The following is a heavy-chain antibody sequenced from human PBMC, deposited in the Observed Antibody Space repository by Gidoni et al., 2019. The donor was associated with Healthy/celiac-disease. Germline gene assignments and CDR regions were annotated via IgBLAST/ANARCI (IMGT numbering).Heavy chain of an antibody. Sequence: EVQLVQSGAEVKKPGESLKIRCTGSGYSFPSYWTGWVRQMPGKGLEWMGIIYPGDSDPGYSPSFRGQITISADKSISTAYLQWSSLKASDPAMYYCARGVARKPWFDPWGQGTLVTVSS. CDR3: ARGVARKPWFDP. CDR2: IYPGDSDP. CDR1: GYSFPSYW. V-gene: IGHV5-51*01. D-gene: IGHD3-10*01. J-gene: IGHJ5*02.